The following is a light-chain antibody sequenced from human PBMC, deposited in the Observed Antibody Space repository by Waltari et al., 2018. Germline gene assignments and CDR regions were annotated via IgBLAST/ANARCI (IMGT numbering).Light chain of an antibody. CDR1: RRDIGSYNV. Sequence: QSALTQPASVSGSPGQSLTISCTGSRRDIGSYNVVSWYQHHQGKAPKLLISGVNNRPSVVSNRFSGSKSGNTASLTISGLQAEDEADYYCSSYAGSVVFGGGTKLTVL. CDR3: SSYAGSVV. J-gene: IGLJ3*02. V-gene: IGLV2-23*02. CDR2: GVN.